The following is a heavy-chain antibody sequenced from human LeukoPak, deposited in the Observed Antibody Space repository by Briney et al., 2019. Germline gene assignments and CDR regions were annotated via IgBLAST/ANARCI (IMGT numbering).Heavy chain of an antibody. CDR3: AREGFSTGPFDY. CDR1: GFDFSSYA. D-gene: IGHD2/OR15-2a*01. V-gene: IGHV3-30-3*01. Sequence: GGSLRLSCVASGFDFSSYAMHWVRQAPGKGLEWVAVISYDGSNKYYADSVKGRFTISRDNSKNTLYLQMNSLRAEDTAVYYCAREGFSTGPFDYWGQGTLVTVSS. CDR2: ISYDGSNK. J-gene: IGHJ4*02.